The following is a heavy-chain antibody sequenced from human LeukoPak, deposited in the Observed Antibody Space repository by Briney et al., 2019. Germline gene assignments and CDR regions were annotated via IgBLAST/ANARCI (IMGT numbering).Heavy chain of an antibody. CDR1: GFSLNTRRVG. D-gene: IGHD3-22*01. CDR2: IYWDDDK. V-gene: IGHV2-5*02. Sequence: SGPTLVNPTETLTLTCTFSGFSLNTRRVGVGWIRQPPGKALEWLAVIYWDDDKRYSRSLKSRLTITKDTSKNQVVLTMINLDPVDAGTYYCAHSYDTGGNYYSRSDNWGQGTLVTVSS. CDR3: AHSYDTGGNYYSRSDN. J-gene: IGHJ4*02.